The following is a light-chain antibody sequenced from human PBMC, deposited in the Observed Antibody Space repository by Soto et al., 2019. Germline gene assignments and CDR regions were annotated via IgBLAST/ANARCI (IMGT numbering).Light chain of an antibody. J-gene: IGLJ1*01. CDR3: QSYDSSLSGYV. V-gene: IGLV1-40*01. CDR2: GHS. CDR1: SSNIGAGYD. Sequence: QSVLTQPPSVSGAPGPRVTISCTGSSSNIGAGYDVHWYQQLPGTAPKLLLFGHSTRPSRVPDRFSGSKSGTSASLAITGRQAEDEADYYCQSYDSSLSGYVFGTGTTLTVL.